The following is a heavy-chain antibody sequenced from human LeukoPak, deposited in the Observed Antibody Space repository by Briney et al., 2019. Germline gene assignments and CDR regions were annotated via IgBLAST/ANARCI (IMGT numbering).Heavy chain of an antibody. CDR2: IYTSGST. Sequence: SETLSLTCTVSGGSISSYYWSWIRQPAGKGLEWIGRIYTSGSTNYNPSLKSRVTTSVDTSKNQFSLKLSSVTAADTAGYYCAREDYYDSSGYFDYWGQGTLVTVSS. V-gene: IGHV4-4*07. D-gene: IGHD3-22*01. CDR1: GGSISSYY. J-gene: IGHJ4*02. CDR3: AREDYYDSSGYFDY.